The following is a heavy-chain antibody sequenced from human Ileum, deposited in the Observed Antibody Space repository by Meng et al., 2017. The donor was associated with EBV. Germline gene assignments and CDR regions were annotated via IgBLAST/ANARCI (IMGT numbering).Heavy chain of an antibody. J-gene: IGHJ4*02. D-gene: IGHD3-10*01. CDR1: GFTFTSYA. CDR2: ISGSGGTT. CDR3: AKAATIIRGALDY. V-gene: IGHV3-23*01. Sequence: VELLELGGGLVEPGWSLRIACAASGFTFTSYAMNWVRQSPGKGLEWVSVISGSGGTTYYADSVKGRFTISSDSSKNTVFLQMNSLRAEDTAVYYCAKAATIIRGALDYWGQGTLVTVSS.